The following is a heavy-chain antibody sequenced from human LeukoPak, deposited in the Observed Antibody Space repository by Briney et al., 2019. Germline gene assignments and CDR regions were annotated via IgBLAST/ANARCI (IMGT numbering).Heavy chain of an antibody. V-gene: IGHV1-8*03. CDR1: RYTFTSYD. CDR3: ARGRSTGYPYYFEY. D-gene: IGHD5-12*01. J-gene: IGHJ4*02. Sequence: ASVKVSCKASRYTFTSYDINWVRQATGQGLEWMGWMNPNSGSTGYAQKFQGRVTITRNTSISTAYMELSGLRSEDTAVYYCARGRSTGYPYYFEYWGQGTLVTVSS. CDR2: MNPNSGST.